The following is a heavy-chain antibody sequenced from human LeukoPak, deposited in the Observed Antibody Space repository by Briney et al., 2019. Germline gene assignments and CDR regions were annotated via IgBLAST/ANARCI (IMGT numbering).Heavy chain of an antibody. CDR2: IKQDGSEK. Sequence: PGGSLRLSCAASGFMFSNYWLSWVRQAPGKGLEWVANIKQDGSEKHYGESARGRFIISRDNAKNSLYLQMNSLRVEDTAVYYCARDAERDWGQGTLVTVSS. J-gene: IGHJ4*02. CDR3: ARDAERD. V-gene: IGHV3-7*01. CDR1: GFMFSNYW.